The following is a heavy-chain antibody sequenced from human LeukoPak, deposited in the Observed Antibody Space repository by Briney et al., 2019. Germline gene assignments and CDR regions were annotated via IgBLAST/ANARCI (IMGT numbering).Heavy chain of an antibody. CDR2: IYWDDDK. Sequence: SGPTLVNPTQTLTLTCTFSGFSLSTSGVGVGWIRQPPGKALEWLALIYWDDDKRYSPSLKSRLTITKDTSKNQVVLTMTNMDPVDTATYYCAHRVRGYSYGYWPYYFDYWGQGTLVTASS. CDR3: AHRVRGYSYGYWPYYFDY. CDR1: GFSLSTSGVG. J-gene: IGHJ4*02. V-gene: IGHV2-5*02. D-gene: IGHD5-18*01.